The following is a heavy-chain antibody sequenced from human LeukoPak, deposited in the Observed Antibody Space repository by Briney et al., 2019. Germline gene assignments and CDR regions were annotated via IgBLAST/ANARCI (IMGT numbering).Heavy chain of an antibody. V-gene: IGHV1-69*13. D-gene: IGHD3-16*01. J-gene: IGHJ4*02. Sequence: SVKVSCKASGGTFSIYAISWVRQAPGQGLEWMGGIIPIFGTANYAQKFQGRVTITADESTSTAYMELSSLRSEDTAVYYCARDQLRMIGHFDYWGQGTLVTVSS. CDR1: GGTFSIYA. CDR2: IIPIFGTA. CDR3: ARDQLRMIGHFDY.